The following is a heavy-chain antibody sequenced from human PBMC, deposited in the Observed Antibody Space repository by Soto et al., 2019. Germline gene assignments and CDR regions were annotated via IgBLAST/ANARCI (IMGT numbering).Heavy chain of an antibody. V-gene: IGHV3-23*01. D-gene: IGHD4-17*01. Sequence: EVPLLESGGGLVQPGGSLRLSYAASGFTFRNYAMSWVRQAPGKGLEWVSAVSGSVGSTYYADSVKGRFTISRDNSKNTLYLQMNSLRAGDTAVYYCAKTARRTDYGGFSEGYWYFDLWGRGTLVTVSS. CDR2: VSGSVGST. CDR1: GFTFRNYA. J-gene: IGHJ2*01. CDR3: AKTARRTDYGGFSEGYWYFDL.